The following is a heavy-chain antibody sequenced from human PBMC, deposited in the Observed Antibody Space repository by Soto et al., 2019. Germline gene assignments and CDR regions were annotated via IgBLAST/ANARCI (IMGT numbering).Heavy chain of an antibody. Sequence: GGSLRLSCAASGFTFSSYAMSWVRQAPGKGLEWVSAISGSGGSTYYADSVKGRFTISRDNSKNTLYLQMNSLRAEDTAVYYCAKDLSVPSSSSWYKVYGSHCYYGMDVWGQGTTVTVSS. V-gene: IGHV3-23*01. CDR1: GFTFSSYA. CDR2: ISGSGGST. J-gene: IGHJ6*02. CDR3: AKDLSVPSSSSWYKVYGSHCYYGMDV. D-gene: IGHD6-13*01.